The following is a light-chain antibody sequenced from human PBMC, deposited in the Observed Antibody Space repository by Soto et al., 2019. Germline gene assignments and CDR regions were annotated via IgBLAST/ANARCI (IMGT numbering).Light chain of an antibody. Sequence: IQMTESPSSLSASVGDSVTITCRASQGVDSDLSWYQQRPGKAPKLLIYGASTLHSGVPSRFSGRGSGTLFTLTITSLQPEDVATYYCQQSYSTLVLTFGGGTKVDLK. CDR2: GAS. V-gene: IGKV1-39*01. CDR3: QQSYSTLVLT. J-gene: IGKJ4*01. CDR1: QGVDSD.